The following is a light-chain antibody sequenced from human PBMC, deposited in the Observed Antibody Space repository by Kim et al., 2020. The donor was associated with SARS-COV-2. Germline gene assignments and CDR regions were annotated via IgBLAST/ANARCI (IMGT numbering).Light chain of an antibody. CDR2: DAS. CDR1: QSVSSY. CDR3: QQRVNWPRT. Sequence: LSPGERATRACRASQSVSSYLAWYQQKPGQTPRLLIYDASTRATGIPARFSGSGSGTDFTLTISSLEPEDFAVYYCQQRVNWPRTFGQGTKVDIK. J-gene: IGKJ1*01. V-gene: IGKV3-11*01.